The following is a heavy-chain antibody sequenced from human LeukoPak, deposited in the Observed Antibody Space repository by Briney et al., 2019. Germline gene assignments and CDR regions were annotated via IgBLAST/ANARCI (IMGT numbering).Heavy chain of an antibody. CDR1: GFTFSSYW. V-gene: IGHV3-30-3*01. CDR3: ARAYTSTWYLGYLHMDV. D-gene: IGHD6-13*01. J-gene: IGHJ6*03. Sequence: GGSLRLSCAASGFTFSSYWMIWVRQAPGKGLEWVAVISYDGSNKYYADSVKGRFTISRDIDKKSLYLQMNSLRVEDTAVYYCARAYTSTWYLGYLHMDVWGKGTTVTVSS. CDR2: ISYDGSNK.